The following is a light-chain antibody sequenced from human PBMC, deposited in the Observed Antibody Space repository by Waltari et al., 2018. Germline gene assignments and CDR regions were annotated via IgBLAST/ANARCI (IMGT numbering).Light chain of an antibody. CDR2: EET. V-gene: IGLV3-10*01. Sequence: SYELTQPPSVSVSPGQAARITCSGDALPKRYAYWFQQKSGQAPVLGIYEETKRPTGIPERFSGSSSGTMATLTISGAQVEDEADYYCYSTDNSDSLSVFGTGTKVTVL. CDR1: ALPKRY. CDR3: YSTDNSDSLSV. J-gene: IGLJ1*01.